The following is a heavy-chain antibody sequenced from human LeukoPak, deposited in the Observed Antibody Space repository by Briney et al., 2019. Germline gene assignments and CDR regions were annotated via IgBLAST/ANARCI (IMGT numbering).Heavy chain of an antibody. CDR2: LSGGSEHI. CDR3: ARIGSGWYWDY. D-gene: IGHD6-19*01. Sequence: GGSLRLSCAASGFTFSSYNMYWVRQAPGQGLEWDSSLSGGSEHIYYADPVKGRFTISRDNAKNSLYLQMNSLRAEDTAVYYCARIGSGWYWDYWGQGTLVTVSS. V-gene: IGHV3-21*01. J-gene: IGHJ4*02. CDR1: GFTFSSYN.